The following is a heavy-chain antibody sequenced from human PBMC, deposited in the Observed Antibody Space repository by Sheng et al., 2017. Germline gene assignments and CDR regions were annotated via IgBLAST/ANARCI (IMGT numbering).Heavy chain of an antibody. Sequence: QVQLQESGPGLVKPSQTLSLTCTVSGGSISSGSYYWSWIRQPAGKGLEWIGRIYTSGSTNYNPSLKSRVTISVDTSKNQFSLKLSSVTAADTAVYYCARARPIYDILTGLELSGRIDYWGQGTLVTVS. D-gene: IGHD3-9*01. CDR2: IYTSGST. CDR1: GGSISSGSYY. J-gene: IGHJ4*02. CDR3: ARARPIYDILTGLELSGRIDY. V-gene: IGHV4-61*02.